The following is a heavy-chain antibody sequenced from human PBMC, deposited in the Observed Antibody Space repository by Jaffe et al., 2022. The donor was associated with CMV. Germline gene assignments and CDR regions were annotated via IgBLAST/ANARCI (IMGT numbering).Heavy chain of an antibody. V-gene: IGHV3-33*01. CDR3: ARGAVVVVADPPGGFDY. CDR2: IWYDGSNK. D-gene: IGHD2-15*01. J-gene: IGHJ4*02. Sequence: QVQLVESGGGVVQPGRSLRLSCAASGFTFSSYGMHWVRQAPGKGLEWVAVIWYDGSNKYYADSVKGRFTISRDNSKNTLYLQMNSLRAEDTAVYYCARGAVVVVADPPGGFDYWGQGTLVTVSS. CDR1: GFTFSSYG.